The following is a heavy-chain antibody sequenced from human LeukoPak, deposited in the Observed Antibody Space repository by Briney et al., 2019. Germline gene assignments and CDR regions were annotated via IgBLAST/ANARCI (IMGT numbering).Heavy chain of an antibody. CDR2: IYTSGST. CDR3: ARVVTARLWYFDL. V-gene: IGHV4-61*02. J-gene: IGHJ2*01. CDR1: GGSISSGSYY. D-gene: IGHD2-21*02. Sequence: SQTLSLTCTVSGGSISSGSYYWSWIRQPAGKGLEWIGRIYTSGSTNYNPSLKSRVTISVDTSKNQFSLKLSSVTAADTAVYYCARVVTARLWYFDLWGRGTLVTVSP.